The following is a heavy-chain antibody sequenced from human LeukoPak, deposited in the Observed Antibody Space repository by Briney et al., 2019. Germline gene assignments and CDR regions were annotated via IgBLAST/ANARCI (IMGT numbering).Heavy chain of an antibody. CDR3: ATYSGYYSAFDY. Sequence: SETLSLTCTVSGGSISSSSYYWGWIRQPPGKGLEWIGSIYYSGSTYYNPSLKSRVTMSVDTSKNQFSLKLSSVTAADTAVYYCATYSGYYSAFDYWGQGTLVTVSS. CDR1: GGSISSSSYY. J-gene: IGHJ4*02. D-gene: IGHD3-22*01. CDR2: IYYSGST. V-gene: IGHV4-39*07.